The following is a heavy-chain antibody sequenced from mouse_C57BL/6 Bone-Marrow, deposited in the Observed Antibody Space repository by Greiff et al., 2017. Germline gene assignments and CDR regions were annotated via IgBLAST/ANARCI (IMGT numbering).Heavy chain of an antibody. CDR2: IYIGNGYT. Sequence: EVQLVESGAELVRPGSSVKMSCKTSGYTFTSYGINWVKQRPGQGLEWIGYIYIGNGYTESNEKFKGKATLSSDTSSSTAYMQLSSLTSEDSAICFWAKVLPPYYAIDYWGQGTSVTVSS. CDR1: GYTFTSYG. V-gene: IGHV1-58*01. CDR3: AKVLPPYYAIDY. J-gene: IGHJ4*01. D-gene: IGHD1-1*01.